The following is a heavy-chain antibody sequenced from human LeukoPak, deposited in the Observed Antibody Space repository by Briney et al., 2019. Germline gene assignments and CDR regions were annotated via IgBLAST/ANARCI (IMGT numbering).Heavy chain of an antibody. CDR3: AKDRRACSSSSCYYRFDY. CDR2: ISDSGGST. J-gene: IGHJ4*02. CDR1: EFTFSSYA. D-gene: IGHD2-2*01. V-gene: IGHV3-23*01. Sequence: GGSLRLSCAASEFTFSSYAMSWVRQAPGKGLEWVSAISDSGGSTYYADSVKGRFTISRDNSKNTVYLQMKSLRPEETAVYYCAKDRRACSSSSCYYRFDYWGQGTLVTVSS.